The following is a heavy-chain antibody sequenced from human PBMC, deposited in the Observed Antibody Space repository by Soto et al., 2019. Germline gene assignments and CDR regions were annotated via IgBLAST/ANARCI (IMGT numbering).Heavy chain of an antibody. J-gene: IGHJ3*01. Sequence: GASVKVSCKASGYTFTSFAMHWVRQAPGQRVEWMGWINGGNGDTEYSQRFQGRVTITRDTSASTAFMELSSLRSEDTAVYYCARVMGYCTSSSCWGCDLWGQGTTVTVS. V-gene: IGHV1-3*01. CDR2: INGGNGDT. CDR1: GYTFTSFA. D-gene: IGHD2-2*01. CDR3: ARVMGYCTSSSCWGCDL.